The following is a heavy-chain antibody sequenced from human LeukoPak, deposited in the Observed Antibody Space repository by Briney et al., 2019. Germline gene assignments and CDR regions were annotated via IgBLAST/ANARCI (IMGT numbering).Heavy chain of an antibody. J-gene: IGHJ4*02. Sequence: KAGGSLRLSCAASGFTFSSYSMNWVRQAPGKGLEWVSSISSSSSYIYYADSVKGRFTISRDNAKNSLYLQMNSLRAEDTAVYYCALGLILTGYNGYYWGQGTLVTVSS. CDR2: ISSSSSYI. CDR1: GFTFSSYS. V-gene: IGHV3-21*01. D-gene: IGHD3-9*01. CDR3: ALGLILTGYNGYY.